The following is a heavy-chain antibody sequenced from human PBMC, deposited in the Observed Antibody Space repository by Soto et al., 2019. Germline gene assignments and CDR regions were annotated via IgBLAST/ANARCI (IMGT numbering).Heavy chain of an antibody. Sequence: ASVKVSCKASGYTFTGYHMHWVRQAPGQGLEWMGWINPNSGGTNYAQKFQGRVTMTRDTSISTAYMELSRLRSDDTAVYYCARSPRYSSRWYYLNHYYYGMDVWGQGTTVTVS. J-gene: IGHJ6*02. D-gene: IGHD6-13*01. CDR2: INPNSGGT. V-gene: IGHV1-2*02. CDR1: GYTFTGYH. CDR3: ARSPRYSSRWYYLNHYYYGMDV.